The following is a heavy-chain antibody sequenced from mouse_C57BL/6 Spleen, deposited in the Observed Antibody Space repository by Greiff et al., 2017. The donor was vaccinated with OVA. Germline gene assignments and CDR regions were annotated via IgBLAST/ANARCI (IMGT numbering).Heavy chain of an antibody. J-gene: IGHJ2*01. CDR3: ARDGYDYGTEGLDY. V-gene: IGHV5-4*01. CDR2: ISDGGSYT. CDR1: GFTFSSYA. Sequence: EVQRVESGGGLVKPGGSLKLSCAASGFTFSSYAMSWVRQTPEKRLEWVATISDGGSYTYYPDNVKGRFTISRDNAKNNLYLQMSHLKSEDTAMYYCARDGYDYGTEGLDYWGQGTTLTVSS. D-gene: IGHD2-4*01.